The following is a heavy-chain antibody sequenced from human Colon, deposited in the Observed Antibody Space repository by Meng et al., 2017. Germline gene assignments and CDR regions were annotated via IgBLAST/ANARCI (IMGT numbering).Heavy chain of an antibody. CDR2: VFYNGGS. CDR3: AREWRHYYGSGSSDY. D-gene: IGHD3-10*01. V-gene: IGHV4-30-4*01. J-gene: IGHJ4*02. CDR1: GGSINSENYY. Sequence: QVHLQESGPGLVKPSQTLSLTCTVSGGSINSENYYWTWVRQAPGKGPEWIGHVFYNGGSFSDPSLRSRVIISIDTSKNQYSLNLNSVTAADTAVYCCAREWRHYYGSGSSDYWGPGVLVTVSS.